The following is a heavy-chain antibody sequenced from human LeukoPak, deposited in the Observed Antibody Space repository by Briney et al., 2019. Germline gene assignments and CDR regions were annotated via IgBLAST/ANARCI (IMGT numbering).Heavy chain of an antibody. V-gene: IGHV4-61*09. J-gene: IGHJ3*02. Sequence: SQTLSLTCSVTGDSISSYSFYWSWIRQPAGKGLEWIGHIYAGGSTNYNPSLKSRVTMLLDTSKNQFSLKLSSVTAADTAVYYCAKDYGDYWDIWGQGTMVTVSS. D-gene: IGHD4-17*01. CDR1: GDSISSYSFY. CDR2: IYAGGST. CDR3: AKDYGDYWDI.